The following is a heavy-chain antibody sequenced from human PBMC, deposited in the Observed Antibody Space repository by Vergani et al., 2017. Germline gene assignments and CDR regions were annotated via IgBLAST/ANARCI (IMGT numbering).Heavy chain of an antibody. D-gene: IGHD3-9*01. V-gene: IGHV4-4*03. Sequence: QVQLQESGPGLVKPPGTLSLTCAVSGGSISSSNWWSWVRQPPGKGLHWFGEIYHSGSTNYNPSLKSRVTISVDKSKNQFSLKLSSVTAADTAVYYCARALKLRYSPFGDYYYYGMDVWGQGTTVTVSS. CDR1: GGSISSSNW. CDR3: ARALKLRYSPFGDYYYYGMDV. J-gene: IGHJ6*02. CDR2: IYHSGST.